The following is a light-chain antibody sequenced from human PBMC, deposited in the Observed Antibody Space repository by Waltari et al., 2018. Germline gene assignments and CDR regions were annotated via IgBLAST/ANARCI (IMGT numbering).Light chain of an antibody. CDR2: RAS. J-gene: IGKJ4*01. CDR3: QQYYGIPLT. CDR1: QSILATSNNENY. V-gene: IGKV4-1*01. Sequence: DIVLTQSPDSLTVSLGERATINCKSSQSILATSNNENYLAWFQQKPGQPPKLLIFRASTRQSGVPDRFSGGASGTDFTLTINSLQAEDVAVYFCQQYYGIPLTFGGGTKVEIK.